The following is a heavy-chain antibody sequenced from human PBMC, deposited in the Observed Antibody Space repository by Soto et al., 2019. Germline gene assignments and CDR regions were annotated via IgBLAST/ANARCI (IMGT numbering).Heavy chain of an antibody. Sequence: GGSLRLSCAASGFTFSSYWMSWVRQAPGKGLEWVANLKQDGSEKYYVDSVKGRFTISRDNAKNSLYLQMNSLRAEDTAVYYCARDMYSGYRRYYYYMDVWGKGTTVTVSS. CDR3: ARDMYSGYRRYYYYMDV. CDR2: LKQDGSEK. CDR1: GFTFSSYW. D-gene: IGHD5-12*01. V-gene: IGHV3-7*01. J-gene: IGHJ6*03.